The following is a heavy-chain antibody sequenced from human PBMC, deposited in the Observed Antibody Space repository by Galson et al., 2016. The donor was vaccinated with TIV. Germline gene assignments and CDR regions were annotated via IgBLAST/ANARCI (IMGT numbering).Heavy chain of an antibody. Sequence: SLRLSCAGAGFIFEDYAINWVRQVPGKGLEWVSYINWNSDTIRYAESVKGRFTISKDNAKNSLYLQMDSLRPEDTAFYFCARDRGLSGYYFDYWDQGTLVTVSS. CDR2: INWNSDTI. CDR3: ARDRGLSGYYFDY. V-gene: IGHV3-9*01. D-gene: IGHD2-2*03. J-gene: IGHJ4*02. CDR1: GFIFEDYA.